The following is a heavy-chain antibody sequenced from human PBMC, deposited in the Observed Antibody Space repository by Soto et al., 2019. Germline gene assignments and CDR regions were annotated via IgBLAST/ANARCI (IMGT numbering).Heavy chain of an antibody. D-gene: IGHD6-13*01. CDR1: GFTFSSYS. Sequence: GGSLRLSCAASGFTFSSYSMNWVRQAPGKGLEWVSYISSSSSTIYYADSVKGRFTISRDNAKNSLYLQMNSLRAEDTAVYYCARDTQQLTPLSYYYYYYGMDVWGQGTTVTVSS. J-gene: IGHJ6*02. V-gene: IGHV3-48*04. CDR2: ISSSSSTI. CDR3: ARDTQQLTPLSYYYYYYGMDV.